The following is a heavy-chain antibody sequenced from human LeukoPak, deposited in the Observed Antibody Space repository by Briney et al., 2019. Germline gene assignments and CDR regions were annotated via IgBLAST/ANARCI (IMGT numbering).Heavy chain of an antibody. D-gene: IGHD3-10*01. CDR1: GFTFSSYG. V-gene: IGHV3-30*18. J-gene: IGHJ4*02. CDR2: ISYGGSNK. Sequence: GGSLRLSCAASGFTFSSYGMHWVRQAPGKGLEWVAVISYGGSNKYYADSVKGRFTISRDNSKNTLYLQMNSLRAEDTAVYYCAKDGRRTDGSGSYLDYWGQGTLVTVSS. CDR3: AKDGRRTDGSGSYLDY.